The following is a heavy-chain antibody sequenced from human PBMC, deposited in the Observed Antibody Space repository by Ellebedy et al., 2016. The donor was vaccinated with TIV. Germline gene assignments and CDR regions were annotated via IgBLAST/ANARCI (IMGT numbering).Heavy chain of an antibody. Sequence: SETLSLTXAVYGGSFSGYYWSWIRQPPGKGLEWIGEINHSGSTNYNPSLKSRVTISVDTSKNQFSLKLSSVTAADTAVYYCASSGWPPTLYYFDYWGQGTLVTVSS. CDR2: INHSGST. V-gene: IGHV4-34*01. CDR1: GGSFSGYY. CDR3: ASSGWPPTLYYFDY. D-gene: IGHD6-19*01. J-gene: IGHJ4*02.